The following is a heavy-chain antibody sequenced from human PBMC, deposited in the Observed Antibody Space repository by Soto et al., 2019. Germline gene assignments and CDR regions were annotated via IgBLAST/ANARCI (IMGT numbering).Heavy chain of an antibody. Sequence: ASVKVSCKVSGYTLTELSMHWVRQAPGKGLEWMGGFDPEDGETIYAQKFQGRVTMTEDTSTDTAYMELSSLRSEDTAVYYCATAGYCSGGSCYLFDYWGQVTLFTVSS. D-gene: IGHD2-15*01. CDR1: GYTLTELS. V-gene: IGHV1-24*01. CDR3: ATAGYCSGGSCYLFDY. J-gene: IGHJ4*02. CDR2: FDPEDGET.